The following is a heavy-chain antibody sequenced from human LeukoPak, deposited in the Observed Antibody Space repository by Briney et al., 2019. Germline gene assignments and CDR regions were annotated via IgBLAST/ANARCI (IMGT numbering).Heavy chain of an antibody. CDR3: ARDRDWELLYD. J-gene: IGHJ4*01. D-gene: IGHD1-26*01. CDR2: ISTTSAKI. CDR1: GFTFSTSA. Sequence: GGSLRLSCAASGFTFSTSAMNWVRQVPGKGPEWLSYISTTSAKIYYADSVKGRFSVSRDNAKNSLYLQMNSLRDEDTAVYYCARDRDWELLYDWGNGTLVTVS. V-gene: IGHV3-48*02.